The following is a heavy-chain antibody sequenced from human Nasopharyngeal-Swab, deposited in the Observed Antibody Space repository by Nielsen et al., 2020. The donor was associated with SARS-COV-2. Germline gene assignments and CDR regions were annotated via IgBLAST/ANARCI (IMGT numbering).Heavy chain of an antibody. J-gene: IGHJ4*02. Sequence: RQSPSRGLEWLGRTYYRSKWYNDYAVSVKSRITINPDTSKNQFSLQLNSVTPEDTAVYYCAREPGGAAAGPLFDYWGQGTLVTVSS. D-gene: IGHD6-13*01. CDR3: AREPGGAAAGPLFDY. CDR2: TYYRSKWYN. V-gene: IGHV6-1*01.